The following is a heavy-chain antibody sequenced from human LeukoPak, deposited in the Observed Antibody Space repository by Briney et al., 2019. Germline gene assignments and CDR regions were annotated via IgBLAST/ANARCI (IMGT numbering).Heavy chain of an antibody. Sequence: SETLSLTCAVYGGSFSGFYWSWIRQPPGEGLEWIGEIYHSGSTNYNPSLKSRVTISVDKSKNQFSLKLSSVTAADTAVYYCARSLGSLFDYWGQGTLVTVSS. CDR2: IYHSGST. J-gene: IGHJ4*02. CDR3: ARSLGSLFDY. CDR1: GGSFSGFY. V-gene: IGHV4-34*01.